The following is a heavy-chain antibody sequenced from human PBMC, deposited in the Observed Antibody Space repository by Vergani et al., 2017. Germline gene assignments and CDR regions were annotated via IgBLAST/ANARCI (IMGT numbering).Heavy chain of an antibody. CDR2: IYPADSDT. CDR3: ARGDYGILTGYRY. Sequence: EVELVQSGPEMRKPGESLKISCKGSEYSFGNYWIGWVRQMPGKGLEWMGIIYPADSDTRYSPSFQGQVTISADKSISTAFLQWDSLKASDTALYYCARGDYGILTGYRYWGQGTLVTVSA. D-gene: IGHD3-9*01. V-gene: IGHV5-51*03. CDR1: EYSFGNYW. J-gene: IGHJ4*02.